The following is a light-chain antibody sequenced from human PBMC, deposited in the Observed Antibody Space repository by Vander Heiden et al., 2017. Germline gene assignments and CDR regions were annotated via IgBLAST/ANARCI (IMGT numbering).Light chain of an antibody. CDR3: AAWDDSLSGYV. CDR2: RNN. V-gene: IGLV1-47*01. CDR1: SSTIGSNY. J-gene: IGLJ1*01. Sequence: QYVLTQPPSASGTRGQRVTISCSGSSSTIGSNYVYWYQQLPGTAPKLLIYRNNQRPSGVPDRFAGSKSGTSASLAISGLRSEDEADYYCAAWDDSLSGYVFGTGTKVTVL.